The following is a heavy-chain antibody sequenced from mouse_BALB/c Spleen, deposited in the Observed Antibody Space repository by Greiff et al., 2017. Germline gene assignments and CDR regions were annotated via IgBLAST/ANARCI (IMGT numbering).Heavy chain of an antibody. D-gene: IGHD2-14*01. CDR3: TKRYDDDYFDY. CDR2: ISSGGSYT. Sequence: EVQGVESGGGLVKPGGSLKLSCAASGFTFSSYTMSWVRQTPEKRLEWVATISSGGSYTYYPDSVKGRFTISRDNAKNTLYLQMSSLKSEDTAMYYCTKRYDDDYFDYWGQGTTRTVSS. CDR1: GFTFSSYT. V-gene: IGHV5-6-4*01. J-gene: IGHJ2*01.